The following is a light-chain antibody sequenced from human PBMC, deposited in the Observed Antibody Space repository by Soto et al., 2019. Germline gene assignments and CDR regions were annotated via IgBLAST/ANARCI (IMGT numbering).Light chain of an antibody. CDR2: AAS. Sequence: DIQMTQSPSSLSASLGDRVAISCRASQGIGVYLAWFQQKPGKVPKLLIYAASALQSGVPSRFSGSGSGTDFTLTISSLQPEDIATYYCQKYNSAPLTFGGGTKVDIK. J-gene: IGKJ4*01. CDR1: QGIGVY. V-gene: IGKV1-27*01. CDR3: QKYNSAPLT.